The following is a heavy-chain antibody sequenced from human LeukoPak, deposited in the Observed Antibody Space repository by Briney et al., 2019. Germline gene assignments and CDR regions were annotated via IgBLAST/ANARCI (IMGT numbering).Heavy chain of an antibody. D-gene: IGHD6-13*01. CDR3: ARIRVDAFDI. Sequence: PGGSLRLSLAASGFTFSSYSIDSVRRAPGKGLGWVSSISSSSSYIYYADSVKGRFPISRDNAKNSLYLQMNSLRAEDTAVYYCARIRVDAFDIWGQGTMVTVSS. V-gene: IGHV3-21*01. J-gene: IGHJ3*02. CDR2: ISSSSSYI. CDR1: GFTFSSYS.